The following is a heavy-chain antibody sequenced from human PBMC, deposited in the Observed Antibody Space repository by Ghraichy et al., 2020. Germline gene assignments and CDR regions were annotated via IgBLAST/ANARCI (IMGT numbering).Heavy chain of an antibody. D-gene: IGHD1-26*01. V-gene: IGHV3-23*01. Sequence: GGSLRLSCAASGFTFSSYAMSWVRQAPGKGLEWVSVISDSGGSTYYADSVQGRFTISRDNSKNTLYLQMNSLRAEDTAVYYCAKDSLGDYFYYGMDVWGQGTTVTVSS. CDR3: AKDSLGDYFYYGMDV. J-gene: IGHJ6*02. CDR2: ISDSGGST. CDR1: GFTFSSYA.